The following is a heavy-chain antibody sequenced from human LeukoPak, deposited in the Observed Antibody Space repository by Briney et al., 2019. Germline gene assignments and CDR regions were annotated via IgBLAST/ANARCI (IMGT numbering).Heavy chain of an antibody. CDR3: ARDLLGNSGSYLRHPNGPPFDY. D-gene: IGHD1-26*01. J-gene: IGHJ4*02. CDR2: LYSGDDT. V-gene: IGHV3-53*01. CDR1: GFTVSNNY. Sequence: GSLRLSWAVTGFTVSNNYMTWVRQAPGKGLEWDSVLYSGDDTCYADSEKGRFAISRDNSQITLYLQMNSLRAEDTAVYYCARDLLGNSGSYLRHPNGPPFDYWGQGTLVTVSS.